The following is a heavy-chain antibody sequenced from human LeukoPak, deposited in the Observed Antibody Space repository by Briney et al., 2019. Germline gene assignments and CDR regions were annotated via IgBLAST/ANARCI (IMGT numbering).Heavy chain of an antibody. J-gene: IGHJ4*02. CDR3: ARVWMANYFDH. Sequence: KTSETLSLTCAVYGGSFSGYYWSWIRQPPGKGLEWIGYIYYSGSTNYNPSLKSRVTISVDTSKNQFSLKLSSVTAADTAVYYCARVWMANYFDHWGQGTLVTVSS. V-gene: IGHV4-59*01. CDR2: IYYSGST. D-gene: IGHD5-12*01. CDR1: GGSFSGYY.